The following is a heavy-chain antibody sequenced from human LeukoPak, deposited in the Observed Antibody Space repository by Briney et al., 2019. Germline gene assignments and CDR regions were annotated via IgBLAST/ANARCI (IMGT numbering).Heavy chain of an antibody. CDR3: ANSLSKWELLNY. CDR1: GFTFSSYS. CDR2: ISSSSSTI. V-gene: IGHV3-48*01. J-gene: IGHJ4*02. D-gene: IGHD1-26*01. Sequence: GGSPRLSCAASGFTFSSYSMNWVRQAPGKGLEWVSYISSSSSTIYYADSVKGRFTISRDNSKNTLYLQMNSLRAEDTAVYYCANSLSKWELLNYWGQGTLVTVSS.